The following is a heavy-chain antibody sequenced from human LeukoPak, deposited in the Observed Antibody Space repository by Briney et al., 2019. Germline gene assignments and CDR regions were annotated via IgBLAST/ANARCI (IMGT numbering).Heavy chain of an antibody. J-gene: IGHJ4*02. CDR3: ARDLYGNDLIRDVDY. V-gene: IGHV3-53*01. CDR1: GFTVSSNY. D-gene: IGHD4-11*01. CDR2: IYTGGST. Sequence: GSLRLSCAASGFTVSSNYMSWVRQAPGKGLEWVSVIYTGGSTYYADSVKGRFTISRDNSKNTLYLQMNSLRAEDTAVYYCARDLYGNDLIRDVDYWGQGTLVTVSS.